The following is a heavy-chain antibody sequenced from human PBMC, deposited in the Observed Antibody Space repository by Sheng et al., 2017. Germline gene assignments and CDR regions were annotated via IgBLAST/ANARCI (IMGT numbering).Heavy chain of an antibody. CDR2: IKTKTEGETT. V-gene: IGHV3-15*01. CDR1: GFTFSNAW. CDR3: ARIVGARY. D-gene: IGHD1-26*01. Sequence: EVQLVESGGGLVKPGGSLKLSCATSGFTFSNAWMSWVRRAPGKGLEWVGRIKTKTEGETTDYAAPVKGRFTISRDDSKNTLYLLMNSLKSEDTAVYYCARIVGARYWGREPWSPVSS. J-gene: IGHJ4*02.